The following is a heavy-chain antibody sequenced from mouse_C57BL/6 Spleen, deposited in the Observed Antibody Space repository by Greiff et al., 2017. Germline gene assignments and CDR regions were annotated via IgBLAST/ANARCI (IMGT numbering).Heavy chain of an antibody. D-gene: IGHD3-3*01. Sequence: EVKLQESGGDLVKPGGSLKLSCAASGFTFSSYGMSWVRQTPDKRLEWVATISSGGSYTYYPDSVKGRFTISRDNAKNTLYLQMSSLKSEDTAMYYCARKKGTPYYFDYWGQGTTLTVSS. CDR3: ARKKGTPYYFDY. CDR2: ISSGGSYT. V-gene: IGHV5-6*01. CDR1: GFTFSSYG. J-gene: IGHJ2*01.